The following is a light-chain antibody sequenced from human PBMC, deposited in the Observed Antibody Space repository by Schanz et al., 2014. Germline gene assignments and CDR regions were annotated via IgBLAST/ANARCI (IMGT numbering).Light chain of an antibody. CDR2: DVK. CDR1: VSDIGTYDY. Sequence: QSALTQPASVSGSPGQSITISCAGTVSDIGTYDYVSWYQQFPGKAPKLIIYDVKYRPSGISNRFSGSKSGNTASLTISGLQAEDEADYYCSSHTTISTRVFGGGTQLTVL. V-gene: IGLV2-14*01. J-gene: IGLJ2*01. CDR3: SSHTTISTRV.